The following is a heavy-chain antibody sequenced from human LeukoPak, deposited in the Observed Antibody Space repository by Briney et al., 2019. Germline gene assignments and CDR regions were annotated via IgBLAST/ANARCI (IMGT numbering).Heavy chain of an antibody. J-gene: IGHJ4*02. CDR3: ARDRQQLALDY. CDR2: INSDGSST. V-gene: IGHV3-74*01. Sequence: GGSLRLSCAASGFTFSSYWMHWVRHAPGKGLVWVSRINSDGSSTSYADSVKGRFTISRDNAKNTLYLQMNSLRAEDTAVYYCARDRQQLALDYWGQGTLVTVSS. CDR1: GFTFSSYW. D-gene: IGHD6-13*01.